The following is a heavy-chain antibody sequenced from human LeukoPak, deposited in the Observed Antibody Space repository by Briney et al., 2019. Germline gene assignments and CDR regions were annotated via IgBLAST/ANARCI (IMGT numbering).Heavy chain of an antibody. CDR3: AKDSRFWAPDTTDDSWFDP. CDR1: GFTFSSYA. V-gene: IGHV3-23*01. D-gene: IGHD3-3*01. CDR2: ISGSGGST. Sequence: GGSLRLSCAASGFTFSSYAMSWVRQAPGKGLEWVSAISGSGGSTYYADSVKGRFTISRDNSKNTLYLQMNSLRAEDTAVYYCAKDSRFWAPDTTDDSWFDPWGQGTLVTVSS. J-gene: IGHJ5*02.